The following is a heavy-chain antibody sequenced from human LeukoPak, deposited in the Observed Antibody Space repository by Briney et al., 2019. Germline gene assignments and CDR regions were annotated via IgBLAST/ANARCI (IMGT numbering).Heavy chain of an antibody. V-gene: IGHV1-46*03. CDR3: ARQAYSSSSRSLAPFVDV. CDR1: GYTFTSYY. CDR2: INPGGGSI. Sequence: ASVKVSCKASGYTFTSYYMHWVRQAPGQGLEWMGIINPGGGSISYAQKFQGRVTMTRDTSTSTVYMELSRLRSEDTAVYYCARQAYSSSSRSLAPFVDVWAKGPRSPSPQ. D-gene: IGHD6-6*01. J-gene: IGHJ6*04.